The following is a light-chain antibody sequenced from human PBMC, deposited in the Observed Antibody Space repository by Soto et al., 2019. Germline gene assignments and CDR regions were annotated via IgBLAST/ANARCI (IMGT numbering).Light chain of an antibody. V-gene: IGKV3-20*01. CDR1: QSVSSSF. J-gene: IGKJ5*01. CDR3: QLYGSSSIT. Sequence: EIVLTQSPGTLSLSPGERATLSCRTSQSVSSSFLAWYQHKPGQAPRLLIFGASNRAAGIPDRFSGSRSGTDFILTIDRLEPKDFAVYYCQLYGSSSITFGQGTRLEI. CDR2: GAS.